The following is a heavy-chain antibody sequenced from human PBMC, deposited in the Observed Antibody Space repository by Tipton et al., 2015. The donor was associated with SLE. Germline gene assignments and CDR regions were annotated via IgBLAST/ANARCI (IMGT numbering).Heavy chain of an antibody. CDR3: AKEMGYSGYVAYYGMDV. V-gene: IGHV1-69*05. J-gene: IGHJ6*02. CDR1: GGTFSSYA. CDR2: IIPIFGTA. D-gene: IGHD5-12*01. Sequence: QSGAEVKKPGSSVKVSCKASGGTFSSYAISWVRQAPGQGLEWMGGIIPIFGTANYAQKFQGRVTITTDESTSTAYMELSSLRAEDTAVYYCAKEMGYSGYVAYYGMDVWGQGTTVTVSS.